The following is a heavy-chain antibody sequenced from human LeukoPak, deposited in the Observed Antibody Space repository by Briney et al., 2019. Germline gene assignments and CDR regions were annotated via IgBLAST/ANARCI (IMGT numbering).Heavy chain of an antibody. CDR3: ARRLTQYDCFDP. J-gene: IGHJ5*02. V-gene: IGHV3-23*01. D-gene: IGHD2-2*01. CDR2: IIGSGSST. CDR1: GFTFSSYA. Sequence: SGGSLRLSCVASGFTFSSYAMSWVRQAPGKGLEWVSGIIGSGSSTYYADSVRGRFTISRDNSKNTLYLQMNNLRAEDTAVYYCARRLTQYDCFDPWGQGILVTVSS.